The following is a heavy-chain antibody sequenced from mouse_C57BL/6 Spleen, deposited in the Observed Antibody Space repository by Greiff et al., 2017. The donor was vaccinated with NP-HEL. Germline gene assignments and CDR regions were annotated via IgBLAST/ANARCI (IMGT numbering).Heavy chain of an antibody. J-gene: IGHJ3*01. CDR1: GYTFTSYS. D-gene: IGHD1-1*01. V-gene: IGHV1-4*01. CDR2: INPSSGYT. CDR3: ARPYGTFSFAY. Sequence: VKLQESGAELARPGASVKMSCKASGYTFTSYSMHWVKQRPGQGLEWIGYINPSSGYTKYNQKFKDKAPLTADKSSSTAYMQLSSLTSEDSAVYYCARPYGTFSFAYWGQGTLVTVSA.